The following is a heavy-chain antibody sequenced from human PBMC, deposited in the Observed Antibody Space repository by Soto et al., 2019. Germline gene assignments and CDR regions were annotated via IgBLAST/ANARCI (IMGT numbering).Heavy chain of an antibody. CDR1: GFTFNTYS. CDR3: ARDPEDSSNYYSLFDY. Sequence: GALRLSCAASGFTFNTYSMIWVRQAPGKGLEWVSSITRSGRYIYYADSVKGRFTNSRDNAKNSLYLQMNSLRAEDTAVYFCARDPEDSSNYYSLFDYWGLGTLVTVSS. V-gene: IGHV3-21*01. CDR2: ITRSGRYI. D-gene: IGHD4-4*01. J-gene: IGHJ4*02.